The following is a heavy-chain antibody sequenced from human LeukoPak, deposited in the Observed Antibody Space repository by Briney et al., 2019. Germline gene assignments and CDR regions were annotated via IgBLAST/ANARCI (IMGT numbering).Heavy chain of an antibody. CDR2: IYYSGST. J-gene: IGHJ4*02. CDR3: ARRGIAAAFDY. Sequence: SETLSLTCTVSGGSISSGDYYWSWIRQPPGKGLEWIGYIYYSGSTYYNPSLKSRVTISVDTSKNQFSLKLSSVTAADTAVYYCARRGIAAAFDYWGQGTLVTVSS. CDR1: GGSISSGDYY. D-gene: IGHD6-13*01. V-gene: IGHV4-30-4*08.